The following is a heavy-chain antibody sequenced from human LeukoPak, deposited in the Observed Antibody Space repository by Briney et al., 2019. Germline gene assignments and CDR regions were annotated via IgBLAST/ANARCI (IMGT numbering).Heavy chain of an antibody. V-gene: IGHV4-31*03. J-gene: IGHJ4*02. CDR3: ARHNKISMGYFDY. Sequence: SQTLSLTCTVSGGSINTGGYYWNWIRQHPGKGLEWIGYIYHSETTYYNPSLKSRVIISSDTSKNQFSLRLNSVTAADTAVYYCARHNKISMGYFDYWGQGTLVTVPS. CDR2: IYHSETT. D-gene: IGHD2-21*01. CDR1: GGSINTGGYY.